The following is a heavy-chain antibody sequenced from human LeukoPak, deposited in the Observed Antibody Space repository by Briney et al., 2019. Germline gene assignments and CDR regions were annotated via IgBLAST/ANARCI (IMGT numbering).Heavy chain of an antibody. CDR3: AKSPFDY. Sequence: PGGCRRLSCAVSVFTFSSYAMSWVRQAPGKGLEWVSAISGSGGSTYYADSVKGRFTISRDNSKNTLYLQMNSLRAQNTDVFYCAKSPFDYWGQGTLVTVSS. CDR1: VFTFSSYA. V-gene: IGHV3-23*01. J-gene: IGHJ4*02. CDR2: ISGSGGST.